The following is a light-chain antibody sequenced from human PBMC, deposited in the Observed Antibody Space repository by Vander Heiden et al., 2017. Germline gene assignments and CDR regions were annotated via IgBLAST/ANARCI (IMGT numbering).Light chain of an antibody. Sequence: QSVLTQPPSASGTPGQRVTLPCSGSYSNIGSNTVNWYQQLPGTAPKLLMYSNDQRPSGVPDRFSGSKSGTSASLAISGLQSEDEADYFGAAWDDSVVGPVFGGGTKLTVL. CDR1: YSNIGSNT. V-gene: IGLV1-44*01. CDR2: SND. J-gene: IGLJ3*02. CDR3: AAWDDSVVGPV.